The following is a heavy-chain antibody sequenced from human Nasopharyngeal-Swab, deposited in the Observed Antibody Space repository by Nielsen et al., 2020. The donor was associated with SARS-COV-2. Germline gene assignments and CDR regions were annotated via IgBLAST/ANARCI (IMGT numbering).Heavy chain of an antibody. CDR3: ARERGGGYGDY. CDR2: ITSGNSV. D-gene: IGHD5-12*01. J-gene: IGHJ4*02. Sequence: GESLNLSCATPAFTFRPYTMPWVRQAPGKGLHWISYITSGNSVQYADSVRGRFTISRDNAKNSLYLQMNSLTAEDTAVYYCARERGGGYGDYWGQGTLVTVSS. V-gene: IGHV3-69-1*01. CDR1: AFTFRPYT.